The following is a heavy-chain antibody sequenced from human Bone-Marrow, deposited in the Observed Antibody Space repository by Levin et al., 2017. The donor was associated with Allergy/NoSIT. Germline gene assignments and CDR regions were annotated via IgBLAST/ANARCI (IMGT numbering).Heavy chain of an antibody. J-gene: IGHJ4*02. Sequence: PGGSLRLSCAASGFTLSNYWMHWVRQAPGKGLVWVSRINEDGSITNYADSVKGRLTISRDNAKNTLYLQMNSLRAEDTAVYYCASDLSGFSDNWGQGTLVTVST. V-gene: IGHV3-74*01. D-gene: IGHD3-22*01. CDR2: INEDGSIT. CDR1: GFTLSNYW. CDR3: ASDLSGFSDN.